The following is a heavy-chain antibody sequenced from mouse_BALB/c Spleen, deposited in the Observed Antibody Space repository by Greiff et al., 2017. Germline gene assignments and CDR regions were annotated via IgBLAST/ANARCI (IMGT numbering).Heavy chain of an antibody. CDR1: GFSLTSYG. Sequence: VHLVESGPGLVAPSQSLSITCTVSGFSLTSYGVHWVRQPPGKGLEWLGVIWAGGSTNYNSALMSRLSISKDNSKSQVFLKMNSLQTDDTAMYYCAREDKGWDYFDYWGQGTTLTVSS. J-gene: IGHJ2*01. V-gene: IGHV2-9*02. D-gene: IGHD1-1*02. CDR2: IWAGGST. CDR3: AREDKGWDYFDY.